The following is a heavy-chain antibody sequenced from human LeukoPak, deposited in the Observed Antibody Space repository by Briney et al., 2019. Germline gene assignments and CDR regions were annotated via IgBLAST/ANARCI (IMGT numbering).Heavy chain of an antibody. Sequence: GESLKISCKGSGYSFSTYWIGWVRQMPGKGLECMGIMYPGDSDTRYSPSFQGQVTISADKSSSTAYLQWSRLKASDTAMYYWARGSRVFAHYDSSGYYSAFDMWGQGTMVTVSS. CDR2: MYPGDSDT. CDR3: ARGSRVFAHYDSSGYYSAFDM. J-gene: IGHJ3*02. D-gene: IGHD3-22*01. V-gene: IGHV5-51*01. CDR1: GYSFSTYW.